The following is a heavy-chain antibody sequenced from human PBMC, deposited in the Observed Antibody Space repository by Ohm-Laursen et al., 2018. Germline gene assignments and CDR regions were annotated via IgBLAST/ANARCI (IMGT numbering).Heavy chain of an antibody. J-gene: IGHJ4*02. CDR1: GFTFSSYG. V-gene: IGHV3-33*01. CDR3: ARASSSIAVAGLDY. CDR2: IWYDGSNK. D-gene: IGHD6-19*01. Sequence: SLRLSCSASGFTFSSYGMHWVRQAPGKGLEWVAVIWYDGSNKYYADSAKGRFTISRDNSKNTLYLQMNSLRAEDTAVYYCARASSSIAVAGLDYWGQGTLVTVSS.